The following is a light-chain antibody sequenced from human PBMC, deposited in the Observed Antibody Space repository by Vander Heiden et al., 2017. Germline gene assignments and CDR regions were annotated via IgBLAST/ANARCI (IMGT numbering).Light chain of an antibody. CDR2: EVS. J-gene: IGLJ2*01. CDR3: FSYAGSSTLV. Sequence: QSALTQPASVSGSPGQSITISCTGTSSDVGSYNLVSWYQQHPGKAPKLMIYEVSKRPSGVSNRFSGSKSGNTASLTISGLQAEDDADYYCFSYAGSSTLVFGGGTKLTVL. CDR1: SSDVGSYNL. V-gene: IGLV2-23*02.